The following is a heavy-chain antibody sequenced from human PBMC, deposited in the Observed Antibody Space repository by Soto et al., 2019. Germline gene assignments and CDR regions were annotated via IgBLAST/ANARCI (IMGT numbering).Heavy chain of an antibody. Sequence: PSETLSLPCPVSGCSISSYYWSGIRQPPGKGLEWIGYIYYSGSTNYNPSLKSRVTISVDTSKNQFSLKLSSVTAADTAVYYCAHASTTVIWEYYYYGMDVWGQGNTVTVSS. CDR3: AHASTTVIWEYYYYGMDV. CDR1: GCSISSYY. D-gene: IGHD4-4*01. CDR2: IYYSGST. J-gene: IGHJ6*02. V-gene: IGHV4-59*01.